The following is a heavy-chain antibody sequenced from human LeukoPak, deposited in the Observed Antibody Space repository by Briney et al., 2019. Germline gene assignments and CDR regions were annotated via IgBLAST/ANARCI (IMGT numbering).Heavy chain of an antibody. V-gene: IGHV3-23*01. J-gene: IGHJ4*02. D-gene: IGHD6-19*01. CDR3: AERISRGWSYYFDY. Sequence: PGGSLRLSCAASGFTFSSYGMSWVRQAPGEGLEWVSAISYSGGSTYYADSVKGRFTISRDNSKNTLYLQMNRLRAEDTAVYYCAERISRGWSYYFDYWGQGTLVTVSS. CDR1: GFTFSSYG. CDR2: ISYSGGST.